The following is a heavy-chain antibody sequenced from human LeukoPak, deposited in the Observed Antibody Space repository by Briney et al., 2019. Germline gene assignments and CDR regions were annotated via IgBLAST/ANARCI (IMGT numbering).Heavy chain of an antibody. Sequence: ASVKVSCKASGYTFTGYYMHWVRQAPGQGLEWMGWINPNSGRTNYAQKFQGRVTMTRDTSISTAYMELSRLRSDDTAVYYCARGDPYYYDSSGYSLYYFDYWGQGTLVTVSS. CDR3: ARGDPYYYDSSGYSLYYFDY. CDR1: GYTFTGYY. V-gene: IGHV1-2*02. J-gene: IGHJ4*02. CDR2: INPNSGRT. D-gene: IGHD3-22*01.